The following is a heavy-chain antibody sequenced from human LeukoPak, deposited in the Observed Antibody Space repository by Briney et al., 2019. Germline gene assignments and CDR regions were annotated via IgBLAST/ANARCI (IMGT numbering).Heavy chain of an antibody. Sequence: SETLSLTCTVSGGSISSYYWSWIRQPPGKGLEWIGYIYYSGSANYNPSLKSRVTISVDTSKNQFSLKLSSVTAADTAVYYCAGVIGVVVPAAISPPINYYYGMDVWGQGTTVTVSS. CDR1: GGSISSYY. J-gene: IGHJ6*02. CDR3: AGVIGVVVPAAISPPINYYYGMDV. D-gene: IGHD2-2*01. V-gene: IGHV4-59*01. CDR2: IYYSGSA.